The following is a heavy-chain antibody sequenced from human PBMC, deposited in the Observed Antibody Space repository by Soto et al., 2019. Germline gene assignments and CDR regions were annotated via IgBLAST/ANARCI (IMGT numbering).Heavy chain of an antibody. CDR3: TRNGGYDFDYYYGMDV. J-gene: IGHJ6*02. D-gene: IGHD5-12*01. CDR1: GFTVSSNY. Sequence: PGGSLRLSCAASGFTVSSNYMSWVRQAPGKGLEWVSVIYSGGSTYYADSVKGRFTISRDNSKSIAYLQMNSLKTEDTAVYYCTRNGGYDFDYYYGMDVWGQGTTVTVSS. V-gene: IGHV3-53*01. CDR2: IYSGGST.